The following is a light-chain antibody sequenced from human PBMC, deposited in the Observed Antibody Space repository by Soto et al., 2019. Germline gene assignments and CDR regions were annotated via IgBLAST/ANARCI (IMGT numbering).Light chain of an antibody. CDR1: QSVNRY. Sequence: EIVSTQSPGTLSFSPGERATLSCWASQSVNRYLVWYQQKPGQAPRLLVYDASKRATGIPARCSGSGSGTDFTLTISSREPEDFAVYYCQQRDIWSLTFGRGTKVDIK. CDR3: QQRDIWSLT. V-gene: IGKV3-11*01. CDR2: DAS. J-gene: IGKJ1*01.